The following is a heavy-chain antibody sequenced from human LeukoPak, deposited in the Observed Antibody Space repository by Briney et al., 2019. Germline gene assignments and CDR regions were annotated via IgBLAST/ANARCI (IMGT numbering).Heavy chain of an antibody. CDR3: ARDSYGSTGYYYVSDY. Sequence: KAGGSLRLSCAASGFTFSSYSMNWVRQAPGEGLEWVSSISSSGSFIYYADSVKGRFTISRDNAKNSLSLQMNSLRDEDTAVYYCARDSYGSTGYYYVSDYWGQGTLVTVSS. CDR1: GFTFSSYS. CDR2: ISSSGSFI. D-gene: IGHD3-22*01. J-gene: IGHJ4*02. V-gene: IGHV3-21*01.